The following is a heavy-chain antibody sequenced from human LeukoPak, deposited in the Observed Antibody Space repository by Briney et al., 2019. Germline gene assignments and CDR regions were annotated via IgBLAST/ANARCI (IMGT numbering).Heavy chain of an antibody. Sequence: GGSLRLSCAASGFTVSNNHMSWVRQAPGKGLEWVSLIYSGGNTYYADSVKGRFTISRDNSKNTLYLQMNSLRAEDTAVYYCARGSSLVYFDYWGQGTLVTVSS. J-gene: IGHJ4*02. D-gene: IGHD2-8*02. CDR3: ARGSSLVYFDY. CDR1: GFTVSNNH. V-gene: IGHV3-53*01. CDR2: IYSGGNT.